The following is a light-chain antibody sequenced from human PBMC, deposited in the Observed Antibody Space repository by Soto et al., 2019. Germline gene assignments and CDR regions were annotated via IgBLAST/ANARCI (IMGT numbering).Light chain of an antibody. Sequence: DIQMTQSPSTLSASVGDRVTLTCRASQSVSSWLAWYQQKPGKAPKLLIYDVSSLKSGVPSRFGGSGSGTEFALTISSLKHDDFATYFCLQYKAYSTFGQGTKVDIK. CDR3: LQYKAYST. CDR1: QSVSSW. V-gene: IGKV1-5*01. J-gene: IGKJ1*01. CDR2: DVS.